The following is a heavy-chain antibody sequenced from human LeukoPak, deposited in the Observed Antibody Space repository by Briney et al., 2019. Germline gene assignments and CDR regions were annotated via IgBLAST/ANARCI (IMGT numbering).Heavy chain of an antibody. D-gene: IGHD3-3*01. CDR3: ARGAGLTWSGYYTPDYYYYYMDV. V-gene: IGHV1-8*01. J-gene: IGHJ6*03. CDR1: GYIFTSYD. CDR2: MNPNSGNT. Sequence: ASVKVSCKASGYIFTSYDINWVRQATGQGLEWMGWMNPNSGNTGYAQKFQGRVTMTRNTSISTAYMELSSLRSEDTAVYYCARGAGLTWSGYYTPDYYYYYMDVWGKGTTVTVSS.